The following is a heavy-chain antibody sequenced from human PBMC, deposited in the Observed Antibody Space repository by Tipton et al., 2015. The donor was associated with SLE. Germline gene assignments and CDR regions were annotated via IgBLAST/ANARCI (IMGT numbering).Heavy chain of an antibody. CDR3: ARGTYYYDTSGYWTANYFDY. D-gene: IGHD3-22*01. Sequence: TLSLTCTVSGGSISSGGFYWSWIRQHPGKGLEWIGEINHSGSTNYNPSLQSRVTISIDTSRNQFSLKVTSVTAADTAVYFCARGTYYYDTSGYWTANYFDYWGLGTLVAVSS. J-gene: IGHJ4*02. CDR2: INHSGST. CDR1: GGSISSGGFY. V-gene: IGHV4-61*08.